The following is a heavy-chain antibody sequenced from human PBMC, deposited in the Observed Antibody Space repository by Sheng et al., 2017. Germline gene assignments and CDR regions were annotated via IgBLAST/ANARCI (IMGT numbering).Heavy chain of an antibody. CDR2: IIPILGIA. D-gene: IGHD2-2*01. CDR3: ARDPIRRSSTSDRGPEWFDP. CDR1: GGTFSSYA. V-gene: IGHV1-69*04. J-gene: IGHJ5*02. Sequence: QVQLVQSGAEVKKPGSSVKVSCKASGGTFSSYAISWVRQAPGQGLEWMGGIIPILGIANYAQKFQGRVTITADKSTSTAYMQLSSLRSEDTAVYYCARDPIRRSSTSDRGPEWFDPWGQGTLVTVSS.